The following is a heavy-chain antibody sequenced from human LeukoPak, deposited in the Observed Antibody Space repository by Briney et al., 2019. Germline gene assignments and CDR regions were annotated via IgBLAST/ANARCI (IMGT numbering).Heavy chain of an antibody. CDR2: TASDGSST. J-gene: IGHJ4*02. D-gene: IGHD4-23*01. Sequence: PGGSLRLSCAASGFTVSSNYMNWVRQAPGKGLVWVSRTASDGSSTTYADSVKGRFSISRDNAKNTLYLQMNSLRVEDTAVYYCARGRPHGNDYWGQGTLVTVSS. V-gene: IGHV3-74*01. CDR1: GFTVSSNY. CDR3: ARGRPHGNDY.